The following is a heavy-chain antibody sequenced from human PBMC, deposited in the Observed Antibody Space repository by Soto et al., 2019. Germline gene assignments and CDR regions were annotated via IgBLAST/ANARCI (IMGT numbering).Heavy chain of an antibody. V-gene: IGHV3-74*01. Sequence: EVQLVESGGGVVQPGESLRLSCTASGFTFSTYWMHWVRQAPGKGLVWLSSLKGDGSMTDYADSVKGRFTISRDNAENTLYLQMNCLRAEDTAIYYCARGGLYAYYQDNWGQGTLVTVSS. CDR2: LKGDGSMT. J-gene: IGHJ4*02. D-gene: IGHD3-16*01. CDR1: GFTFSTYW. CDR3: ARGGLYAYYQDN.